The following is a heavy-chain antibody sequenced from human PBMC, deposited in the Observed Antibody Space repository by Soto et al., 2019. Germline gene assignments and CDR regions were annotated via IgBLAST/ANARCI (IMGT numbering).Heavy chain of an antibody. CDR3: ARDRSCTSLGGDCYSLHDAFDI. J-gene: IGHJ3*02. CDR1: GFTFSSYS. Sequence: EVQLVESGGGLVKPGGSLRLSCAASGFTFSSYSMNWVRQAPGKGLEWVSSISSSSSYIYYADSVKGRFTISRDNAKNSLYLQMNSLRAEDTAVYYCARDRSCTSLGGDCYSLHDAFDIWGQGTMVTVSS. CDR2: ISSSSSYI. D-gene: IGHD2-21*02. V-gene: IGHV3-21*01.